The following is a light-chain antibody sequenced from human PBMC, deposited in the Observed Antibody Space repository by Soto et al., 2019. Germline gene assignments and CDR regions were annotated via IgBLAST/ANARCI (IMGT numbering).Light chain of an antibody. V-gene: IGKV1-5*01. J-gene: IGKJ1*01. CDR2: DAS. Sequence: DIQMTQSASTLSASVGDRVTITCRASQSISSWLAWYQQKPGKAPKLLIYDASSLGSGVPSRFSGSGSGTEFTLTISSLQPDDFATYYCQQYNSYSPRTFGQGTKVEIK. CDR1: QSISSW. CDR3: QQYNSYSPRT.